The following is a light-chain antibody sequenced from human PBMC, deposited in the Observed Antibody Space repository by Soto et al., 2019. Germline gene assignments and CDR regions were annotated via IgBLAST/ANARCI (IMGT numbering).Light chain of an antibody. CDR3: QQRSNWPWT. CDR1: QSVSNF. V-gene: IGKV3-11*01. CDR2: DTS. Sequence: EILLTQSPGTLSLSPGKRATLSCRASQSVSNFLAWYQQKPGKAPRLLIYDTSNRATGIPARFSGSGSGTESTLTISSLEPEDFEVYYCQQRSNWPWTFGQGTKVDIK. J-gene: IGKJ1*01.